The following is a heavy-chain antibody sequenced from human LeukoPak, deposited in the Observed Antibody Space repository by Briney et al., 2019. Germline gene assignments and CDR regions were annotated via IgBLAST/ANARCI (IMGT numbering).Heavy chain of an antibody. Sequence: GGSLRLSCAASGFTFSDYWMHWVRQAPGKGLVWVSRIITDGSSTSYADSVQGRFTISRDNAKNTLYLQMSSLRAEDTAVYFCARMSVTMIVVVSYFDSWGQGTLVTVSS. CDR2: IITDGSST. CDR1: GFTFSDYW. CDR3: ARMSVTMIVVVSYFDS. D-gene: IGHD3-22*01. J-gene: IGHJ4*02. V-gene: IGHV3-74*01.